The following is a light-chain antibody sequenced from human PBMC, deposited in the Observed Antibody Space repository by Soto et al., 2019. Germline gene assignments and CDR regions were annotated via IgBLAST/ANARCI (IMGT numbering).Light chain of an antibody. V-gene: IGKV1-39*01. CDR2: AAS. CDR3: QQSYSTPPLFT. J-gene: IGKJ3*01. Sequence: DIQMTQSPSSLSASVGDRVTITCRASQSISSYLNWYQQKPGKAPKLLIYAASSLQSGVPSRFSGSGSGTDFTHTISSLQPEDFATYYCQQSYSTPPLFTFGPGTKVDIK. CDR1: QSISSY.